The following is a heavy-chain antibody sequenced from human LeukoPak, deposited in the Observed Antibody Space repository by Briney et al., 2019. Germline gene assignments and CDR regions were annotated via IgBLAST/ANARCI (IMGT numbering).Heavy chain of an antibody. CDR1: GGSISSYY. CDR2: IYYSGST. CDR3: ARGGFRRVGATTYDY. D-gene: IGHD1-26*01. Sequence: SETLSLTCTVSGGSISSYYWSWIRQPPGKGLEWIGYIYYSGSTNYNPSLKSRVTISVDTSKNQFSLKLSSVTAADTAVYYCARGGFRRVGATTYDYWGQGTLVTVSS. J-gene: IGHJ4*02. V-gene: IGHV4-59*01.